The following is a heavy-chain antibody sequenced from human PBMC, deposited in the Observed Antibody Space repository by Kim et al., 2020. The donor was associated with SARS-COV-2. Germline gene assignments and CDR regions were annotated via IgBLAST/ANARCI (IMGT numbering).Heavy chain of an antibody. J-gene: IGHJ6*02. D-gene: IGHD4-4*01. CDR3: AKDRPGSNYAIPVYYYYGMDV. CDR1: GFTFDDYA. CDR2: ISGDGGST. V-gene: IGHV3-43*02. Sequence: GGSLRLSCAASGFTFDDYAMHWVRQAPGKGLEWVSLISGDGGSTYYADSVKGRFTISRDNSKNSLYLQMNSLRTEDTALYYCAKDRPGSNYAIPVYYYYGMDVWGQGTTVTVSS.